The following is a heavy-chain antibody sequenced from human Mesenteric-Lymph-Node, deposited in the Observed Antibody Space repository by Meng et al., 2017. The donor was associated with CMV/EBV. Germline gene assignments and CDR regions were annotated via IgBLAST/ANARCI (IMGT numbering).Heavy chain of an antibody. CDR1: GVSFSGYY. Sequence: YGVSFSGYYWSWLRQPPGKGLEWIGEINHSGSTNYNPSLKSRVTISVDTSKNQFSLKLSSVTAADTAVYYCARGNHYDILTGYSFDYWGQGTLVTVSS. J-gene: IGHJ4*02. D-gene: IGHD3-9*01. V-gene: IGHV4-34*01. CDR2: INHSGST. CDR3: ARGNHYDILTGYSFDY.